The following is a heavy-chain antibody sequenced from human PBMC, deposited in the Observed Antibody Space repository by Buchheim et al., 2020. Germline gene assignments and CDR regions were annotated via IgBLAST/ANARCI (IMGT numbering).Heavy chain of an antibody. D-gene: IGHD6-19*01. CDR2: ISYDGSNK. V-gene: IGHV3-30*18. CDR1: GFTFSSYG. Sequence: QVQLVESGGGVVQPGRSLRLSCAASGFTFSSYGMHWVRQAPGKGLEWVAVISYDGSNKYYADSVKGRFTISRDNSKNTLYLQMNSLRAEDTAVYYCAKDLGGTRKWLAPGSFDYWGQGTL. CDR3: AKDLGGTRKWLAPGSFDY. J-gene: IGHJ4*02.